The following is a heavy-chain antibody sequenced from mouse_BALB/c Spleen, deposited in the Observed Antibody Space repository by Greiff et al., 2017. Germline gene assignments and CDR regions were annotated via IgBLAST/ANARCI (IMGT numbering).Heavy chain of an antibody. V-gene: IGHV1S29*02. Sequence: VQLQQSGPELVKPGASVKISCKASGYTFTDYNMHWVKQSHGKSLEWIGYIYPYNGGTGYNQKFKSKASLTVDNSSSTAYMELRSLTSEDSAVYYCARPYYGNDGEFAYWGQGTLVTVSA. CDR3: ARPYYGNDGEFAY. J-gene: IGHJ3*01. D-gene: IGHD2-9*01. CDR1: GYTFTDYN. CDR2: IYPYNGGT.